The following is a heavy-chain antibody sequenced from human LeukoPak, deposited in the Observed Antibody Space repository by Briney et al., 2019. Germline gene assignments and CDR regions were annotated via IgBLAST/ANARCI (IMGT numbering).Heavy chain of an antibody. CDR3: ARDSRYYYDSSAHSYYYYGMDV. CDR1: GGSISSYY. CDR2: IYYSGST. Sequence: SETLPLTCTVSGGSISSYYWSWIRQPPGKGLEWIGYIYYSGSTNYNPSLKSRVTISVDTSKNQFSLKLSSVTAADTAVYYCARDSRYYYDSSAHSYYYYGMDVWGQGTTVTVSS. D-gene: IGHD3-22*01. V-gene: IGHV4-59*01. J-gene: IGHJ6*02.